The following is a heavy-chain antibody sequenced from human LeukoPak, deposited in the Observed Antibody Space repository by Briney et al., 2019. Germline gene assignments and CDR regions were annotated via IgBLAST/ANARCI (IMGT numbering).Heavy chain of an antibody. D-gene: IGHD2-15*01. CDR2: ISAYNGNT. CDR1: GYTFTSYG. Sequence: ASVKVSCKASGYTFTSYGISWVRQAPGQGLEWMGWISAYNGNTNYAQKLQGRVTMTTDTSTSTAYMELRSLRSDDTAVYYCARRSVVGARTFFLDYWGQGTLVTVSS. V-gene: IGHV1-18*01. CDR3: ARRSVVGARTFFLDY. J-gene: IGHJ4*02.